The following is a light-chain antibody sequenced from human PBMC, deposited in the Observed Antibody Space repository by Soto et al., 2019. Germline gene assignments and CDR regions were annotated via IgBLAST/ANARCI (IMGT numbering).Light chain of an antibody. Sequence: QSALTQPRSVSGSPGQSVTISCTGTSSDVAAYNYVSWYQQHPGKVPKLMTYDVTKRPSGVPDRFSGSISGNTASLTISGLQAEDEADYYCCSYAGSYTFVFGTGTQLTVL. CDR3: CSYAGSYTFV. CDR2: DVT. CDR1: SSDVAAYNY. V-gene: IGLV2-11*01. J-gene: IGLJ1*01.